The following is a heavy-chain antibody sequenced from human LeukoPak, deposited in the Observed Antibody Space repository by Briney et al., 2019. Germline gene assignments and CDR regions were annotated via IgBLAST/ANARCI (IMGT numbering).Heavy chain of an antibody. J-gene: IGHJ3*02. CDR1: GFTFSSYS. Sequence: GGSLRLSCAASGFTFSSYSMNWVRQAPGKGLEWVSSISSSSSYIYYADSVKGRFTISRDNAKNSLYLQMNSLRAEDTAVYYCARDLNWSPAAFDIWGQGTMVTVSS. V-gene: IGHV3-21*01. D-gene: IGHD1-1*01. CDR2: ISSSSSYI. CDR3: ARDLNWSPAAFDI.